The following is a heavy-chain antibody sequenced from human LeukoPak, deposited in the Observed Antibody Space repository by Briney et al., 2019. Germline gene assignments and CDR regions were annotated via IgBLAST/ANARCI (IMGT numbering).Heavy chain of an antibody. CDR2: IGSNGDRT. Sequence: GGSLRLSCAASGFTFSTYAMSWVRQAPGKGLEWVSGIGSNGDRTYHADSVKGRFTISRDNSKNTLFLQMGSLRADDTAIYYCAKERSSGWPFDYWGQGTLVTVSS. CDR3: AKERSSGWPFDY. CDR1: GFTFSTYA. J-gene: IGHJ4*02. D-gene: IGHD6-19*01. V-gene: IGHV3-23*01.